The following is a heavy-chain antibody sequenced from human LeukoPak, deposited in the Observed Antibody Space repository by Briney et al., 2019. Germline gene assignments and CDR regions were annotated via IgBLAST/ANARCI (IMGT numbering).Heavy chain of an antibody. V-gene: IGHV3-23*01. CDR1: GFTFSSYA. CDR2: FSGSGGST. D-gene: IGHD5-18*01. CDR3: AKITRGYSYGFCPD. Sequence: PGGSLRLSCAASGFTFSSYAMSWVRQAPGKGLEWVSAFSGSGGSTYYADSVKGRFTISRDNSKNTLYLQMNSLRAEDTAVYYCAKITRGYSYGFCPDWGQGTLVTVSS. J-gene: IGHJ4*02.